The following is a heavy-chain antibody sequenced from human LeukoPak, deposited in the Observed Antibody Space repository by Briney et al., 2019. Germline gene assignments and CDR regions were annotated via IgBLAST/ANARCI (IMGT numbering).Heavy chain of an antibody. Sequence: GGSLRLSCSASGFTFSSFAMHWVRQAPGKGLEWVAVISYDGSNKYYADSVKGRFTISRDNSKNTLYLQMNSLRAEDTAVYYCARERYCSSTSCYAGSVYGMDVWGQGTTVTVSS. V-gene: IGHV3-30*04. CDR1: GFTFSSFA. D-gene: IGHD2-2*01. CDR3: ARERYCSSTSCYAGSVYGMDV. J-gene: IGHJ6*02. CDR2: ISYDGSNK.